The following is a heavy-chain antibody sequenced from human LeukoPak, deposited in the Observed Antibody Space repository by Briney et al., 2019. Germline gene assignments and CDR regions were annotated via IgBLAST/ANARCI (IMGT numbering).Heavy chain of an antibody. D-gene: IGHD3-3*01. CDR3: ARHGGDYDFWSGYLDRYYYYMDV. Sequence: GESLKISCKGSGYSFTSYWIGWVRQMPGKGLEWMGIIYPGDSDIRYSPSFQGQVTISADKSISTAYLQWSSLKASDTAMYYCARHGGDYDFWSGYLDRYYYYMDVWGKGTTVTVSS. J-gene: IGHJ6*03. CDR1: GYSFTSYW. CDR2: IYPGDSDI. V-gene: IGHV5-51*01.